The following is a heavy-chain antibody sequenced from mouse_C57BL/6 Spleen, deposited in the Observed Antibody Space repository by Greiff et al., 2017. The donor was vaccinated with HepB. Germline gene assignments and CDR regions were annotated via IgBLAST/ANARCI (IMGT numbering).Heavy chain of an antibody. J-gene: IGHJ2*01. V-gene: IGHV7-3*01. CDR2: IRNKANGYTT. CDR3: ARYLYYYGNDY. CDR1: GFTFTAYY. D-gene: IGHD1-1*01. Sequence: EVKVVESGGGLVQPGGSLSLSCAASGFTFTAYYMSWVRQPPGKALEWLGFIRNKANGYTTEYSASVKGRFTISRDNSQSILYLQMNALRAEDSATYYCARYLYYYGNDYWGQGTTLTVSS.